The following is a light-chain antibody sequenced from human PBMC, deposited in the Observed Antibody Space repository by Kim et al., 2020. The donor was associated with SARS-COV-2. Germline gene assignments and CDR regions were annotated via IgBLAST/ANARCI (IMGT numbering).Light chain of an antibody. CDR1: SSNIGSNY. J-gene: IGLJ3*02. CDR2: RNN. V-gene: IGLV1-47*01. Sequence: QSVLTQPPSASGTPGQRVTISCSGSSSNIGSNYVYWYQQLPGTAPKLLIYRNNQRPSGVPDRFSGSKSGTSASLAISGLRSEDEAAAWDDSLSGWVFGGGTQLTVL. CDR3: AAWDDSLSGWV.